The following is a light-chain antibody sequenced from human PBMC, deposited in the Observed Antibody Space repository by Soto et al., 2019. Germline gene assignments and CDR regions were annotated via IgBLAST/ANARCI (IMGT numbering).Light chain of an antibody. CDR3: QAWGTGIRV. Sequence: QAVVTQSPSASAPLGASVKLTCTLSSGHSNYAVAWHLQQPEKGPRYLMTINSDGSHSRGDGIPDRFSGSSSGTERYLTISGLQFDDEADYYCQAWGTGIRVFGGGTQLTVL. V-gene: IGLV4-69*01. CDR1: SGHSNYA. CDR2: INSDGSH. J-gene: IGLJ3*02.